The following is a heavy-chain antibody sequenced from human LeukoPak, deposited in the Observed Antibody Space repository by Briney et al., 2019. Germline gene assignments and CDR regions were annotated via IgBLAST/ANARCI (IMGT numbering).Heavy chain of an antibody. J-gene: IGHJ4*02. CDR2: ISYDGSNK. D-gene: IGHD5-18*01. CDR1: GFTFSSYT. V-gene: IGHV3-30-3*01. Sequence: GGSLRPSCAASGFTFSSYTMHWVRQAPGKGLEWVAVISYDGSNKYYADSVKGRFTISRDNSKNTLYLQMNSLRAEDTAVYYCARDVTAMRWGGGYYFDYWGQGTLVTVSS. CDR3: ARDVTAMRWGGGYYFDY.